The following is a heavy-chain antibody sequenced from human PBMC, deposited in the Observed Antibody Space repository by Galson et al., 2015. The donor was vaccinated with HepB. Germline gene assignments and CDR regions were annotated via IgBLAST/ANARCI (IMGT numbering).Heavy chain of an antibody. D-gene: IGHD1-26*01. CDR2: IDPEDAET. V-gene: IGHV1-69-2*01. CDR3: SSSRGGSYPFDY. J-gene: IGHJ4*02. Sequence: VKVSCKVSGYAFTDYYIHWVQQAPGKGLEWMGYIDPEDAETKYAEKFQGRVTITADTSRDTVYLDLSSLTSEDTAIYFCSSSRGGSYPFDYWGQGTLVTVSS. CDR1: GYAFTDYY.